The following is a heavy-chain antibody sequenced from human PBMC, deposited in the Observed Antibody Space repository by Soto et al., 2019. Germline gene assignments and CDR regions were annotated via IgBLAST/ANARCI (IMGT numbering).Heavy chain of an antibody. Sequence: GGSLRLSCAASGFIFSSYAMSWVRQAPGKGLEWVSAISGSGGSTYYADSVKGRFTISRDNSKNTVYLQMNSLRLEDTAVYYCARGPSYSDSYFDYWGQGTLVTVSS. J-gene: IGHJ4*02. V-gene: IGHV3-23*01. CDR2: ISGSGGST. CDR3: ARGPSYSDSYFDY. D-gene: IGHD4-17*01. CDR1: GFIFSSYA.